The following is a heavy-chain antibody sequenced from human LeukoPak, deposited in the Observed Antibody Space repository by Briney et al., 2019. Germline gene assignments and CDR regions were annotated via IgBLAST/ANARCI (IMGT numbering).Heavy chain of an antibody. CDR1: GGSISSYY. D-gene: IGHD1-26*01. Sequence: SETLSLTCTVSGGSISSYYWSWIRQPAGKGLEWIGRIYTSGSTNYNPSLKSRVTMSVDTSKNQFSLKLSSVTAADTAVYYCARVGYSGGTTGIDPWGQGTLVTVSS. V-gene: IGHV4-4*07. CDR3: ARVGYSGGTTGIDP. CDR2: IYTSGST. J-gene: IGHJ5*02.